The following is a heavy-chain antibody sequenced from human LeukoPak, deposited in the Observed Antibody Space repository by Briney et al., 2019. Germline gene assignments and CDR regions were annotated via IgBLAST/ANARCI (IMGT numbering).Heavy chain of an antibody. CDR3: ARSITMVRAQDV. V-gene: IGHV1-2*02. J-gene: IGHJ6*02. CDR2: INPNSGGT. D-gene: IGHD3-10*01. CDR1: GYTFTGYY. Sequence: ASVKVSCKASGYTFTGYYMHWVRQARGQGLEWMGWINPNSGGTNYAQKFQGRVTMTRDTSISTAYMELSRLRSDDTAVYYCARSITMVRAQDVWGQGTTVTVSS.